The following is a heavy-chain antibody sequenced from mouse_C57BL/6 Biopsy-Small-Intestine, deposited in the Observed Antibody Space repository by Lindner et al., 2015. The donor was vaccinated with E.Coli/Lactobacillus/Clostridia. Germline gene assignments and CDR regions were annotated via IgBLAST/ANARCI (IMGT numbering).Heavy chain of an antibody. CDR3: ATDMFYSGSGSRFDP. J-gene: IGHJ4*01. CDR1: GYSFTNYA. CDR2: INGGSGNT. Sequence: VKVSCKASGYSFTNYAIHWVRQAPGHRPEWMGWINGGSGNTHYSQKFLGRVTITRDTSATTAYMELSSLRVEDTAVYYCATDMFYSGSGSRFDPWGQGTLVTVSS. V-gene: IGHV1-66*01. D-gene: IGHD1-1*02.